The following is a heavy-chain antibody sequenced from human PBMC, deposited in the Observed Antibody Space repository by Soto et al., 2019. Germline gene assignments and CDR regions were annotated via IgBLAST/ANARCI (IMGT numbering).Heavy chain of an antibody. CDR1: GYVFNKYA. J-gene: IGHJ4*02. D-gene: IGHD3-16*02. CDR2: INAAYIST. CDR3: ARDPSLTWYRMIES. Sequence: QVKLVQSGAEVKKPGAAVKISCTASGYVFNKYAIHWVRQAPGQGLEWMGGINAAYISTEYSQRFQDRVTLTMDTSASTASMELGSLTSDDTGVYFCARDPSLTWYRMIESWGQGTPLTVSS. V-gene: IGHV1-3*01.